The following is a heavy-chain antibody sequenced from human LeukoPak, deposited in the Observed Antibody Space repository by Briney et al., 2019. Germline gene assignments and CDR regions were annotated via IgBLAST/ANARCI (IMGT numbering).Heavy chain of an antibody. CDR2: ISAYNGNK. V-gene: IGHV1-18*01. CDR3: AREKRYCNSISVCGADY. Sequence: ASVKVSCKTSNYTFVNYAISWVRLAPGQRLEWMGWISAYNGNKHYIQSPQGRLSLTTDTSTNTAYMELTSLRSDDTAVYYCAREKRYCNSISVCGADYWGQGTLVTVSS. CDR1: NYTFVNYA. D-gene: IGHD2-2*01. J-gene: IGHJ4*02.